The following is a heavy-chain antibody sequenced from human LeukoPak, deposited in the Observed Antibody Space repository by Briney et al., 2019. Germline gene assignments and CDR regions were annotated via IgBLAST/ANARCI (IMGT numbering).Heavy chain of an antibody. J-gene: IGHJ4*02. CDR3: AKPRIVATYEFDY. D-gene: IGHD5-12*01. V-gene: IGHV3-23*01. CDR1: GFTFSSYA. Sequence: PGGSLRLSCAASGFTFSSYAMSWVRQAPGKGLEWVSAISGSDDNTYNADSVKGRFTISRDNSKNTLYLQMNSLRAEDTAVYYCAKPRIVATYEFDYWGQGTLVTVSS. CDR2: ISGSDDNT.